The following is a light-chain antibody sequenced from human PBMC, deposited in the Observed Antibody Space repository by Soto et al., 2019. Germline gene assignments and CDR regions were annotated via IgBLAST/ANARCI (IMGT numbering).Light chain of an antibody. V-gene: IGKV3-20*01. CDR1: QSVTSSY. Sequence: EIVLTQSPGTLSLSPGERATLSCRASQSVTSSYLAWYQQTPGQAPRLLIYGASTRATGIPDRFSGSGSDTAFTLTISRLEPEDFAVYYFQQYGSSPSTFGQGTKVEIK. J-gene: IGKJ1*01. CDR2: GAS. CDR3: QQYGSSPST.